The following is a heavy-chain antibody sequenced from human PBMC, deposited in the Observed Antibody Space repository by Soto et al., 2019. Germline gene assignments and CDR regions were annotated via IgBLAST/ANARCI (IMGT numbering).Heavy chain of an antibody. Sequence: PSGTLSLTCTVSGGSISSYYGSWIRQPPGKGLEWIGYIYYSVSTNYNPSLKSRVTISVDTSKNQFSLKLSSVTAADTAVYYCARDTARIVVVPAAPNYYYYYGMDVWGQGTTVTVSS. CDR3: ARDTARIVVVPAAPNYYYYYGMDV. D-gene: IGHD2-2*01. CDR1: GGSISSYY. CDR2: IYYSVST. V-gene: IGHV4-59*01. J-gene: IGHJ6*02.